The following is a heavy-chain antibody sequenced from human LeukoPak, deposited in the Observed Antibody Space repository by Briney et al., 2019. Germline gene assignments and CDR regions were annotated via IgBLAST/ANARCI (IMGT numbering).Heavy chain of an antibody. CDR2: IYYSGST. CDR1: GGSISSGGYY. J-gene: IGHJ4*02. D-gene: IGHD4-17*01. Sequence: PSETLSLTCTVSGGSISSGGYYWSWIRQHPGKGLEWIGYIYYSGSTYYNPSLKSRVTISVDTSKNQFSLKLSSVTAADTAVYYCATHRYGDYGVDYWGQGTLVTVSS. CDR3: ATHRYGDYGVDY. V-gene: IGHV4-31*03.